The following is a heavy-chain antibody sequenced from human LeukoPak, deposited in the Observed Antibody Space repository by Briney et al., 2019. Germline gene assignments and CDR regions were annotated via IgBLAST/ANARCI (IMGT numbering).Heavy chain of an antibody. J-gene: IGHJ4*02. CDR1: GFTLDDYA. Sequence: GGSLRLSCAASGFTLDDYAMHWVRHAPGKGVEWVSLISGGGGSTYYADYVKGRFNISRDKSKNSVYVKMNSLRTDDTALYYCAKDRRPGFLEWLSSVWGQGTLVTVSS. CDR2: ISGGGGST. D-gene: IGHD3-3*01. V-gene: IGHV3-43*02. CDR3: AKDRRPGFLEWLSSV.